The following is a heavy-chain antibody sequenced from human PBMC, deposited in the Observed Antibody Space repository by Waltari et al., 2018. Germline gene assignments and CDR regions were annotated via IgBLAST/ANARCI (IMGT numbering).Heavy chain of an antibody. D-gene: IGHD3-10*01. Sequence: EVQLLESGGGLVQPGGSLRLSCAASGFTFSSYAMSWVRQAPGKGREWVSVIYSGGSTYYADSVKGRFTISRDNSKNTLYLQMNSLRAEDTAVYYCAKVWFGEFASWDYWGQGTLVTVSS. V-gene: IGHV3-23*03. CDR1: GFTFSSYA. CDR3: AKVWFGEFASWDY. CDR2: IYSGGST. J-gene: IGHJ4*02.